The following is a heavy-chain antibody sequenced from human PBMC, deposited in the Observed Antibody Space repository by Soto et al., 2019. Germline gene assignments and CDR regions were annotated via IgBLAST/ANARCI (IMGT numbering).Heavy chain of an antibody. J-gene: IGHJ5*02. Sequence: SETLSLTCAVYGGSFSGYYWSWIRQPPGKGLEWIGEINHSGSTNYNPSLKSRVTISVDTSKNQFSLKLSSVTAADTAVYYCARGYRYYDFWSGYSVGFVPWGQGTLVTVSS. CDR3: ARGYRYYDFWSGYSVGFVP. D-gene: IGHD3-3*01. CDR2: INHSGST. CDR1: GGSFSGYY. V-gene: IGHV4-34*01.